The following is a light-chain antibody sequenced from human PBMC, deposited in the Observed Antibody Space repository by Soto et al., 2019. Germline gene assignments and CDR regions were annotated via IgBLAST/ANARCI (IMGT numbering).Light chain of an antibody. J-gene: IGKJ5*01. CDR3: QQHGTSPIT. V-gene: IGKV3-20*01. CDR2: GAS. Sequence: IVWTQAPVTRSWSPGERCTLSFRASQSVGTSLAWYQQKPGQAPRLLIYGASNRSTGIPDRFSGSGSGTDFTLTISRLEPEDFAVYYCQQHGTSPITFGQGTRLEIK. CDR1: QSVGTS.